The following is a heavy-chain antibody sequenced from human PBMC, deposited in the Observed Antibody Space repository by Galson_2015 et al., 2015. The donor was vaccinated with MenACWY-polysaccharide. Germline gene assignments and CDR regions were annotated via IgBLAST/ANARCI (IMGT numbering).Heavy chain of an antibody. J-gene: IGHJ6*03. D-gene: IGHD5-12*01. Sequence: SLRLSCAASGFTFSGSAMHWVRQASGKGLEWVGRIRSKANSYATAYAASVKGRFTISRDDSKNTAYLQMNSLKTEDTAVYYCTSRYSGYADYYYYMDVWGKGTTVTVSS. CDR1: GFTFSGSA. V-gene: IGHV3-73*01. CDR3: TSRYSGYADYYYYMDV. CDR2: IRSKANSYAT.